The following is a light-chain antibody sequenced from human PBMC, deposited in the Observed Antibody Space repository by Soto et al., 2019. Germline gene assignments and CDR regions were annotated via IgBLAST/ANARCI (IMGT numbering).Light chain of an antibody. Sequence: ERGLTQSPALLSVYGVERVSLSCRASQSVISSIAWYQQKLGQAPRLLIYGASTRATGIPARFSGSGSGTEFFLTISSLQSEDFAMYYCQHYNNWLGTFGGGTKVDIK. V-gene: IGKV3-15*01. CDR3: QHYNNWLGT. J-gene: IGKJ4*01. CDR2: GAS. CDR1: QSVISS.